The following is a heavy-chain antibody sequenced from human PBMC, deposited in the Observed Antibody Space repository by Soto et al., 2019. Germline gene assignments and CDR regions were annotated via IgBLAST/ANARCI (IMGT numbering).Heavy chain of an antibody. Sequence: QVQLVQSGAEVKKPGSSVKVSCKASGGTFSSYAISWVRQAPGQGLEWMGGIIRIFGTANYAQKFQGRVTITADEYTSAAYMELSSLRSEDTAVYYCARGGYSYGTVNWYFDLWGRGTLVNVSS. J-gene: IGHJ2*01. CDR3: ARGGYSYGTVNWYFDL. CDR2: IIRIFGTA. V-gene: IGHV1-69*01. D-gene: IGHD5-18*01. CDR1: GGTFSSYA.